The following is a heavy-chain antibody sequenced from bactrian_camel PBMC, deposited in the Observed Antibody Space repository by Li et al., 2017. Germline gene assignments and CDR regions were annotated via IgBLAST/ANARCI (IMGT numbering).Heavy chain of an antibody. CDR2: IDTDGST. CDR3: VRYPAAFAARLTWPPRNVLDNY. V-gene: IGHV3S53*01. CDR1: GYQYIGNC. D-gene: IGHD8*01. Sequence: HVQLVESGGGSVQTGGSLRLACTAPGYQYIGNCIGWFRQAPGKEREGVANIDTDGSTTYADSVEGRFTISRDNAKMTVYQQMTGLKEADTAVYYCVRYPAAFAARLTWPPRNVLDNYRGQGTQVTVS. J-gene: IGHJ4*01.